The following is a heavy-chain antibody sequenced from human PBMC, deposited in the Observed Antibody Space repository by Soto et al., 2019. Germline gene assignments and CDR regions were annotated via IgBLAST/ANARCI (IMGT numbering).Heavy chain of an antibody. CDR2: IDPSDSYT. CDR1: GYSFTSYW. J-gene: IGHJ6*02. Sequence: GESLKISCKGSGYSFTSYWISWVRQIPGKGLEWMGRIDPSDSYTNYSPSFQGHVTISADKSISTAYLQWSSLKASDTAMYYCARDWSGYSPSYYYYGMDVWGQGTTVTVSS. CDR3: ARDWSGYSPSYYYYGMDV. D-gene: IGHD3-3*01. V-gene: IGHV5-10-1*01.